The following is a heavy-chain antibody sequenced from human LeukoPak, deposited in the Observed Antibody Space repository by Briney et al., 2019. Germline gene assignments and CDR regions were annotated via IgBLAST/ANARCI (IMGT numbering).Heavy chain of an antibody. CDR2: ISYDGSNK. V-gene: IGHV3-30*04. J-gene: IGHJ4*02. CDR1: GFTFSSYA. D-gene: IGHD2-2*01. CDR3: AKDRSQLLDPFDY. Sequence: QPGRSLRLSCAASGFTFSSYAMHWVRQAPGKGLEWVAVISYDGSNKYYADSVKGRFTISRDNSKNTLYLQMNSLRAEDTAVYYCAKDRSQLLDPFDYWGQGTLVTVSS.